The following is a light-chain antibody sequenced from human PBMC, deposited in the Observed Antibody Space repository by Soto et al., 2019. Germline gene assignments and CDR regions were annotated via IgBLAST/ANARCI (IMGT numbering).Light chain of an antibody. CDR1: SSDVGGYNY. J-gene: IGLJ1*01. CDR3: SSYTSSSTYV. V-gene: IGLV2-14*01. Sequence: QSVLTQPASVSGSPGQSITISCTGTSSDVGGYNYVSWYQQHPGKAPKLMIYEVTNRPSGVSNRFSASKSGNTASLTISGLQDEDEADYYCSSYTSSSTYVFGTGTKVTVL. CDR2: EVT.